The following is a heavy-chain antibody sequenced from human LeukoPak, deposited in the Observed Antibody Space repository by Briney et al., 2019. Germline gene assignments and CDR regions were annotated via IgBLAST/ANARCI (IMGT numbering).Heavy chain of an antibody. V-gene: IGHV4-4*07. CDR3: AKDLYSSSWYPMD. Sequence: SETLSLTCTVSGGSISSYYWSWIRQPAGKGLEWLGRIYTSGSTNYNPSLKSRVTMSVDTSKNQFSLKLSSVTAADTAVYYCAKDLYSSSWYPMDWGQGTLVTVSS. J-gene: IGHJ4*02. CDR1: GGSISSYY. D-gene: IGHD6-13*01. CDR2: IYTSGST.